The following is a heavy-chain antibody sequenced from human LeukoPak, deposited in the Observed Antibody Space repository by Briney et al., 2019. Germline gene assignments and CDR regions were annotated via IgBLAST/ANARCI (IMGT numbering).Heavy chain of an antibody. CDR1: GGSFSGYY. CDR3: AREGRSYDSSGYYDY. D-gene: IGHD3-22*01. J-gene: IGHJ4*02. CDR2: INRSGDT. V-gene: IGHV4-34*01. Sequence: SETLSLTCAVYGGSFSGYYRSWIRQPPGKGLEWIGEINRSGDTHYNPSLKSRVTISVDTSKNQFSLRLSSVTAADAAVYYCAREGRSYDSSGYYDYWGQGTLVTVSS.